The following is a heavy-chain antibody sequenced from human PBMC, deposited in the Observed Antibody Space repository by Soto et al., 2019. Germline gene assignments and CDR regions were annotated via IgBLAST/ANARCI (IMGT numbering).Heavy chain of an antibody. Sequence: QVQLQESGPGLVKPSETLSLTCTFSGGSISSYYWSWIRQPPGKGLEWIWYIYYSWSTNYNPSLKRRVTISVDTSKNQFSLKLSSVTAADTAVYYCARRYGGNFDYWGQGTLVTVSS. J-gene: IGHJ4*02. CDR3: ARRYGGNFDY. D-gene: IGHD2-15*01. CDR2: IYYSWST. V-gene: IGHV4-59*01. CDR1: GGSISSYY.